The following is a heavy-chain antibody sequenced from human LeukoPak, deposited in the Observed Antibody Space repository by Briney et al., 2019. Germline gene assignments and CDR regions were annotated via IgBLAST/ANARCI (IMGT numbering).Heavy chain of an antibody. D-gene: IGHD3-9*01. CDR3: AKDSSPLRYFDWLPFQH. CDR2: IRYDGSNK. V-gene: IGHV3-30*02. Sequence: PGGSLRLSCAASGFNFSSYGMHWVRQAPGKGLEWVAFIRYDGSNKYYADSVKGRFTISRDDSKNTLYLQMNSLRAEDTAVYYCAKDSSPLRYFDWLPFQHWGQGTLVTVSS. CDR1: GFNFSSYG. J-gene: IGHJ1*01.